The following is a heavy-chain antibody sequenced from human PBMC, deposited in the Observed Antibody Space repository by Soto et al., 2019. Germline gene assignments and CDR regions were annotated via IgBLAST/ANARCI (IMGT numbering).Heavy chain of an antibody. CDR2: IYPGDSDA. D-gene: IGHD2-21*02. CDR3: VRQTKCCGGDCIGFAF. J-gene: IGHJ1*01. V-gene: IGHV5-51*01. Sequence: KGLEWMGIIYPGDSDARYSPSFQGQVTISADKSISTAYLQWSSLKASDTAMYFCVRQTKCCGGDCIGFAFRGQRTFVTV.